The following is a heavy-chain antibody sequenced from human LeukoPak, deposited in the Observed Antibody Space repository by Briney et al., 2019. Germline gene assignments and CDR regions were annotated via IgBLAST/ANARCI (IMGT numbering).Heavy chain of an antibody. CDR1: GSTFSSYG. CDR3: AKEHCTGNCYSDFFDY. Sequence: GGSLRLSCAASGSTFSSYGIHWVRQAPGKGLEWVAVIWYDGSNKYYADSVKGRFTISRDNSNNNLYPQMNSLRAEDTAVYYCAKEHCTGNCYSDFFDYWGQGTLVTVSS. CDR2: IWYDGSNK. J-gene: IGHJ4*02. V-gene: IGHV3-30*02. D-gene: IGHD2-21*02.